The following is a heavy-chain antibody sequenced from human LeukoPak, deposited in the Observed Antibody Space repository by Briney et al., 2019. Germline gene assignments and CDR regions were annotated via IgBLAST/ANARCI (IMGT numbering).Heavy chain of an antibody. Sequence: GGSLRLSCAVSGFTFSSYAMSWVRQAPGKGLEWVSAISGSGGSTYYADSVKGRFTISRDNSKNTLYLQMNSLRAEDTAVYYCAKDDRYDFWSGYPDYWGQGTLVTVSS. CDR3: AKDDRYDFWSGYPDY. CDR1: GFTFSSYA. D-gene: IGHD3-3*01. J-gene: IGHJ4*02. CDR2: ISGSGGST. V-gene: IGHV3-23*01.